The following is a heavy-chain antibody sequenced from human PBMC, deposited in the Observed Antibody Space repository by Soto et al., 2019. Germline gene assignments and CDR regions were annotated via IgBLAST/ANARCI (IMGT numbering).Heavy chain of an antibody. CDR3: ARHRHPRGTVGATTPLDP. Sequence: GGSLRLSCAISGFSVSSNYLSWVRQAPGKGLEWVSVHYSGGSTYYADSVQGRFTISRDKSNNTLYLQMRRVRAEDTAVYFCARHRHPRGTVGATTPLDPWGQGTQVTVSS. V-gene: IGHV3-53*01. J-gene: IGHJ5*02. CDR2: HYSGGST. D-gene: IGHD1-26*01. CDR1: GFSVSSNY.